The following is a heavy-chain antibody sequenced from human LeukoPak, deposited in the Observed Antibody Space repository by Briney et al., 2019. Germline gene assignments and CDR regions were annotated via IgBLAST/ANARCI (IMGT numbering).Heavy chain of an antibody. CDR3: ARAVAAIFDY. J-gene: IGHJ4*02. V-gene: IGHV3-48*01. D-gene: IGHD6-19*01. CDR2: ISSISSTI. Sequence: GGSLRLSCAASGFTLSSYSMNWVRQAPGKGLEWVSYISSISSTIYYADSVKGRFTISRDNVKNSLYLQMNSLRAEDTAVYYCARAVAAIFDYWGQGTLVTVSS. CDR1: GFTLSSYS.